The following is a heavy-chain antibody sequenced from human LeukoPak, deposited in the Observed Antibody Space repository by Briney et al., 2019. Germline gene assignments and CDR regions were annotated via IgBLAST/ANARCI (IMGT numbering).Heavy chain of an antibody. Sequence: GGCLRLSCAASGFTFSSYEMNWVRQAPGKGLEWISYISSSGSTIYYVDSVKGRFTISRDNANNSLYLQMNSLRAEDTAVYYCARDGGEWELDHWGQGTLVTVSS. CDR2: ISSSGSTI. D-gene: IGHD1-26*01. J-gene: IGHJ4*02. CDR3: ARDGGEWELDH. CDR1: GFTFSSYE. V-gene: IGHV3-48*03.